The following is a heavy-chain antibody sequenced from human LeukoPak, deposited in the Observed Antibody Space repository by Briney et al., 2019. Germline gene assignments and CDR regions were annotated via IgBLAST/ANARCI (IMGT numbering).Heavy chain of an antibody. D-gene: IGHD4-17*01. J-gene: IGHJ4*02. V-gene: IGHV3-7*01. CDR1: GFTFSSYA. CDR2: IKQDGSEK. Sequence: GGSLRLSCAASGFTFSSYAMSWVRQAPGKGLEWVANIKQDGSEKYYVDSVKGRFTISRDNAKNSLYLQMNSLRAEDTAVYYCAREGYGDLLDYWGQGTLVTVSS. CDR3: AREGYGDLLDY.